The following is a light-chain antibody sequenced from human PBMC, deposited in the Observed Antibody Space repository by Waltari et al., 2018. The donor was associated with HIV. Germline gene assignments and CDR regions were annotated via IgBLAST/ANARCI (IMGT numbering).Light chain of an antibody. CDR2: EKS. CDR1: SSNIGNDY. Sequence: QSVLTQPPSVSAAPGQKVTISCSRSSSNIGNDYVSWYQHVPGAAPRLLIYEKSKGPSGIPGRISGSRSGTAATLAITGLQTGDEADYYCGTWDRTLGGGVFGGGTKLTVL. J-gene: IGLJ3*02. V-gene: IGLV1-51*01. CDR3: GTWDRTLGGGV.